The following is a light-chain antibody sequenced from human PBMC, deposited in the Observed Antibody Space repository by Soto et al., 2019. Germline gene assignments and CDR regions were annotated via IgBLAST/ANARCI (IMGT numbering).Light chain of an antibody. CDR2: LGS. V-gene: IGKV2-28*01. CDR3: MQALQAPLT. CDR1: QSLLHSNGYNY. J-gene: IGKJ4*01. Sequence: DIVMTQSPLCLPVTPGEPASIFCRSSQSLLHSNGYNYLVWYVQKPGQSPQLLVYLGSNRASGVPNRFSSSGSGTDFTLKISRVEAEDVGVYYCMQALQAPLTFGGGLKVEIK.